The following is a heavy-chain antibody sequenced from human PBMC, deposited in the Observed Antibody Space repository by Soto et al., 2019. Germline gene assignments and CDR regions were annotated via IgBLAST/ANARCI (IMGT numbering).Heavy chain of an antibody. CDR3: AHGAAAGGDEYNWFDP. J-gene: IGHJ5*02. CDR2: IYWDDDK. Sequence: QITLKESGPTLVKPTQTLTLTCTFSGFSLSTSGVGVGWIRQPPGKALEWLALIYWDDDKRYSPSLKSRLTITKDTSKNQVVLTMTTMDPVDTATYYCAHGAAAGGDEYNWFDPWGQGTLVTVSS. V-gene: IGHV2-5*02. D-gene: IGHD6-13*01. CDR1: GFSLSTSGVG.